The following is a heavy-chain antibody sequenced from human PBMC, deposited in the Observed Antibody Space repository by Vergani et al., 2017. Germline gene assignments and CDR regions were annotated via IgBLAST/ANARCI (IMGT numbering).Heavy chain of an antibody. Sequence: QVQLQESGPGLVKPSETLSLTCTVSGGSLSSYYWSWIRQPPGKGLEWIGYIYYSGSTNYNPSLKSRVTISVDTSKNQFSLKLSYVTAADTAVYYCAREQGYDFWSGWNGEPCGMDVWGQGTTVTVS. V-gene: IGHV4-59*01. D-gene: IGHD3-3*01. J-gene: IGHJ6*02. CDR3: AREQGYDFWSGWNGEPCGMDV. CDR2: IYYSGST. CDR1: GGSLSSYY.